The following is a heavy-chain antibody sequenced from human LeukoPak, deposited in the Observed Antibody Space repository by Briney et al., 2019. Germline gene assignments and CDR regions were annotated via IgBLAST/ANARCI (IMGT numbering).Heavy chain of an antibody. CDR3: ARGGGDIVATNWFDP. CDR1: GFTFSTYS. J-gene: IGHJ5*02. Sequence: PGGSLRLSCAASGFTFSTYSMNWVRQAPGKGLEWIGYIYYSGSTNYNPSLKSRVTISVDTSKNQFSLKLSSVTAADAAVYYCARGGGDIVATNWFDPWGQGTLVTVSS. D-gene: IGHD5-12*01. CDR2: IYYSGST. V-gene: IGHV4-59*01.